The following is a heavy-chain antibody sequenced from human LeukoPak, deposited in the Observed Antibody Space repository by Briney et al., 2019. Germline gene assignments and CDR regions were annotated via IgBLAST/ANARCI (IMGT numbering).Heavy chain of an antibody. D-gene: IGHD6-19*01. J-gene: IGHJ4*02. CDR2: ISGSGGST. Sequence: GGSLRLSCAASAFTFSDNPMTWVRQAPGKGLEWVSVISGSGGSTYSAESVKGRFTISRDNSKNTLYLQMNSLRVEDTAVYYCAKGPRASGWTYFDYWGQGTLVTVSS. CDR3: AKGPRASGWTYFDY. CDR1: AFTFSDNP. V-gene: IGHV3-23*01.